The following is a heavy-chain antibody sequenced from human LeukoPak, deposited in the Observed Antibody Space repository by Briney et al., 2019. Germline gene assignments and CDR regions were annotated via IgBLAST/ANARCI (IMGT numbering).Heavy chain of an antibody. Sequence: GGSLRLSCAASGFTFSSYWMSWVRQAPGKGLEWVANIKQDGSEKYYVDSVKGRFTISRDNAKNSLYLQMNSLGAEDTAVYYCASKGRYFDWLTPPHYWGQGTLVTVSS. CDR3: ASKGRYFDWLTPPHY. V-gene: IGHV3-7*01. CDR2: IKQDGSEK. J-gene: IGHJ4*02. D-gene: IGHD3-9*01. CDR1: GFTFSSYW.